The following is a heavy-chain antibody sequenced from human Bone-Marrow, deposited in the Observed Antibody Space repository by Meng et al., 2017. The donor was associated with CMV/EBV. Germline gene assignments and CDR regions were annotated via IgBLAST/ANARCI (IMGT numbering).Heavy chain of an antibody. CDR1: GRTFSDYY. J-gene: IGHJ6*01. V-gene: IGHV3-11*04. Sequence: GESLKISCAASGRTFSDYYMNWIRQAPGKGLEWVSYISSSGSTIHYADSVKGRFTISRDNDKNSLYLQMNSLRAEDTAVYYCARDRGFGELFYYYGMDVWGQGPTVPVSS. CDR2: ISSSGSTI. D-gene: IGHD3-10*01. CDR3: ARDRGFGELFYYYGMDV.